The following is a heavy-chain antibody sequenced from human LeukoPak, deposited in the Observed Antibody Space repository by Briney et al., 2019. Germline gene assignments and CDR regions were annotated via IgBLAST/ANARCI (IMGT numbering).Heavy chain of an antibody. Sequence: GGSLRLSCAVSGFTLSNYWMHWVRQAPGKGLVWVSRLNRDGNSTSYADSVRGRFTISRDNAKNTLYLQMNSLRAEDTAVYYCARVCSGGSCRDYWGQGTLVTVSS. D-gene: IGHD2-15*01. CDR3: ARVCSGGSCRDY. CDR2: LNRDGNST. V-gene: IGHV3-74*01. J-gene: IGHJ4*02. CDR1: GFTLSNYW.